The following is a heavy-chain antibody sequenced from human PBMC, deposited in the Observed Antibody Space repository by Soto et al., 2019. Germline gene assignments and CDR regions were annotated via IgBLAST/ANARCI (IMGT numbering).Heavy chain of an antibody. CDR1: GFTFSNAW. CDR3: TTDLIQGAYYFDY. D-gene: IGHD5-18*01. CDR2: IKSKTDGGTT. J-gene: IGHJ4*02. Sequence: GGSLRLSCAASGFTFSNAWMSWVRQAPGKGLEWVGRIKSKTDGGTTDYAAPVKGRFTISRDDSKNTLYLQMNSLKTEDTAVYYCTTDLIQGAYYFDYWGQGTLVTVSS. V-gene: IGHV3-15*01.